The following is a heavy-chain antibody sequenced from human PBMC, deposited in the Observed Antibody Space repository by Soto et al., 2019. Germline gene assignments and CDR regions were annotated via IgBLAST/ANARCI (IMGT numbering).Heavy chain of an antibody. D-gene: IGHD3-22*01. J-gene: IGHJ4*02. V-gene: IGHV1-18*01. Sequence: QVQLVQSGGVVKKPGASVKVSCKASGYTFSSYGISWVRQAPGQGLEWMGWISPFNANTNDAQNYQGRVTMTTDTSTSTAYMELRSLRSDDSAMYYCTRGRKVNDYWGQGTLVTVSS. CDR3: TRGRKVNDY. CDR2: ISPFNANT. CDR1: GYTFSSYG.